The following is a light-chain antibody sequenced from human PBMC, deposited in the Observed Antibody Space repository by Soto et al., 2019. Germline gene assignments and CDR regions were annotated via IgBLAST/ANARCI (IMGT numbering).Light chain of an antibody. CDR1: SSDVGSYNF. V-gene: IGLV2-23*02. J-gene: IGLJ1*01. CDR2: EVS. Sequence: QSALTQPASVSGSPGQSITISCTGTSSDVGSYNFVSWYQQHPGKAPKLMIYEVSKRPSGVSNRFSGSKSGNTASLTISGLQADDEADFYCCSYTGGTTSYVFGTGTKLTVL. CDR3: CSYTGGTTSYV.